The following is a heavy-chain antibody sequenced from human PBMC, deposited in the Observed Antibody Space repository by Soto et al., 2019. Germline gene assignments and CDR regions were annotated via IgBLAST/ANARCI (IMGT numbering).Heavy chain of an antibody. J-gene: IGHJ3*01. D-gene: IGHD3-22*01. CDR1: GDSVSSDTVV. CDR3: ARGIYDTSVGTAFDV. CDR2: TYYRSKWYH. Sequence: PSQTLSLTCAISGDSVSSDTVVWNWSRLSPSRGLEWLGRTYYRSKWYHEYAVFVQSRISINPDTSKNHFSLQLNSVTPEDTAVYYCARGIYDTSVGTAFDVWGQGTKVTVSS. V-gene: IGHV6-1*01.